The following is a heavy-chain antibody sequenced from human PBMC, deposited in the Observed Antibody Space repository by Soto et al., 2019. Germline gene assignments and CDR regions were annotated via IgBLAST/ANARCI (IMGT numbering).Heavy chain of an antibody. CDR3: ARDLGYYDSSGYFDY. V-gene: IGHV3-11*01. D-gene: IGHD3-22*01. Sequence: GGSLRLSCAASGFAFSDYYMSWIRRAPGKGLEWVSYISSSGDIIYYADSVKGRFTISRDNAKNSLYLQMNSPRAEDTAVYYCARDLGYYDSSGYFDYWGQGTLVTVSS. J-gene: IGHJ4*02. CDR1: GFAFSDYY. CDR2: ISSSGDII.